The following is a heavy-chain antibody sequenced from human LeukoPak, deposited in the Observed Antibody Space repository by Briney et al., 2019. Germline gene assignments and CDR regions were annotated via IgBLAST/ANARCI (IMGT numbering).Heavy chain of an antibody. D-gene: IGHD6-6*01. V-gene: IGHV3-64D*06. CDR1: GFTFSSYA. CDR2: ISSNGGST. J-gene: IGHJ4*02. CDR3: VKDRRGSSGVGYFDY. Sequence: GGSLRLSCSASGFTFSSYAMHWVRQAPGKGLEYVSAISSNGGSTYYADSVKGRFTISRDNSKNTLYLQMSSLRAENTAVYYCVKDRRGSSGVGYFDYWGQGTLVTVSS.